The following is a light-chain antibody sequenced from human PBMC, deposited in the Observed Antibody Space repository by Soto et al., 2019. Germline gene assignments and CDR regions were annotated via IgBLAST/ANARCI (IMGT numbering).Light chain of an antibody. CDR3: ASWDDSPNGLYV. Sequence: QSVLTQPPSASGTPGQRVTISCSGSSSDFGSSTVNWYQQLPGTAPKHLIYSNNQRPSGVPDRFSGSKSGTSASLAISGLLSDDDGDYYCASWDDSPNGLYVFGTGTKLTVL. V-gene: IGLV1-44*01. J-gene: IGLJ1*01. CDR1: SSDFGSST. CDR2: SNN.